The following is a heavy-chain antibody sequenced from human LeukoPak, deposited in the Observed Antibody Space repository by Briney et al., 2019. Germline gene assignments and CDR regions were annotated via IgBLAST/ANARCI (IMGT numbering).Heavy chain of an antibody. CDR2: IYHSGST. J-gene: IGHJ5*02. CDR3: ARDGYCSSTSCYIRWFDP. V-gene: IGHV4-30-2*01. Sequence: SETLSLTCTVSGGSISSGGYYWSWIRQPPGKGLEWIGYIYHSGSTYYNPSLKSRVTISVDRSKNQFSLKLSSVTAADTAVYYCARDGYCSSTSCYIRWFDPWGQGTLVTVSS. CDR1: GGSISSGGYY. D-gene: IGHD2-2*02.